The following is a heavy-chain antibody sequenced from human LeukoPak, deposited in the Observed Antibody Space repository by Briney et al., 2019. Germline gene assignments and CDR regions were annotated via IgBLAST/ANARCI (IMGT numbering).Heavy chain of an antibody. J-gene: IGHJ4*02. D-gene: IGHD6-13*01. CDR3: ACLGGSSWYQYFDY. Sequence: SETLSLTCTVSDDSISDYYRGWIRQPPGKGLEWIGYIYYSGSTNYNPSLKSRVTISVDTSKNQFSLKLSSVTAADTAIYYCACLGGSSWYQYFDYWGQGTLVTVSS. V-gene: IGHV4-59*01. CDR1: DDSISDYY. CDR2: IYYSGST.